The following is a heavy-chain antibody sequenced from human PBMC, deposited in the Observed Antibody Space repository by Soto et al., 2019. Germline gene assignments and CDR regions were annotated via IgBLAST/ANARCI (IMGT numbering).Heavy chain of an antibody. J-gene: IGHJ4*02. CDR2: ISATGGGT. D-gene: IGHD3-16*01. V-gene: IGHV3-23*01. Sequence: PGGSLRLSCAASGFKFSNYAMSWVRQAAGKGLEGVSLISATGGGTYYADSVKGRFTISRDNAHNTLYLQVHSLTAEDTAVYYCAKDRRAGGNSAFYFDFWGQGAQVTVSS. CDR1: GFKFSNYA. CDR3: AKDRRAGGNSAFYFDF.